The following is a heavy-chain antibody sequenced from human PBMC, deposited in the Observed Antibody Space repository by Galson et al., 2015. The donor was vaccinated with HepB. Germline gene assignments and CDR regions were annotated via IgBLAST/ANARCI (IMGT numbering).Heavy chain of an antibody. CDR3: AKGGYYFDY. Sequence: SLRLSCAASGFTFSNYAMSWVRQCPGKGLEWVSAVSASGGSTFYADSVKDRFTISRDNSRNTLFLQMNSLRDEDTAVYYCAKGGYYFDYWGQGTLVTVSS. V-gene: IGHV3-23*01. CDR1: GFTFSNYA. J-gene: IGHJ4*02. CDR2: VSASGGST.